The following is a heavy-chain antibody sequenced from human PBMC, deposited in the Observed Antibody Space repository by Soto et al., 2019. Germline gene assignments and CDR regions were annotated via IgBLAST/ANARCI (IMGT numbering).Heavy chain of an antibody. V-gene: IGHV4-59*08. CDR1: GGSISSYY. CDR2: IFSSGST. Sequence: SETLSLTCTVSGGSISSYYWSWIRQPPGKGLEWVGYIFSSGSTNYNPSLKSRVTISVDTSKNQFSLKLSSVTAADTAVYYCARAGRRGPTWFDPWGQGTLVTVSS. D-gene: IGHD3-10*01. CDR3: ARAGRRGPTWFDP. J-gene: IGHJ5*02.